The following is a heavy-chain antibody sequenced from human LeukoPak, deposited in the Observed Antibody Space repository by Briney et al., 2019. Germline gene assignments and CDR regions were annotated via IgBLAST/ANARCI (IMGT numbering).Heavy chain of an antibody. Sequence: GESLKISCKGSGYSFTSYWIGWVRQMPGKGLEWMGIIYPADSDTRYSPSFQGQVTISADKSISTACLQWSSLKASDTAVYYCARRGNYYGIDYWGQGTLVTVSS. D-gene: IGHD1-26*01. CDR3: ARRGNYYGIDY. J-gene: IGHJ4*02. V-gene: IGHV5-51*01. CDR2: IYPADSDT. CDR1: GYSFTSYW.